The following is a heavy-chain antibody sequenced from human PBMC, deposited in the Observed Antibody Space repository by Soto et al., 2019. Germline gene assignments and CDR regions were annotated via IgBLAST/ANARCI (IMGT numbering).Heavy chain of an antibody. CDR1: GYTFTSYG. CDR2: ISAYNGNT. Sequence: QVQLVQSGAEVKKPGASVKVSCKASGYTFTSYGISWLRQAPGQGLEWMGWISAYNGNTNYAKKLQGRFTMTTDTATSTAYMELRSLRSDDTAVYYCVVAAQHFHVDYWGQGTLVTVSS. CDR3: VVAAQHFHVDY. J-gene: IGHJ4*02. D-gene: IGHD2-15*01. V-gene: IGHV1-18*01.